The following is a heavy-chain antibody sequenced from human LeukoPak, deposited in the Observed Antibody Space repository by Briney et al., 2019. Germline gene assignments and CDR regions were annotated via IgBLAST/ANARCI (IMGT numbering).Heavy chain of an antibody. CDR3: ARDPYNTILYRLAH. V-gene: IGHV3-23*01. J-gene: IGHJ4*02. D-gene: IGHD3-10*01. CDR1: GFAFGTYA. CDR2: ISADGQVT. Sequence: PGGSLRLSCAGSGFAFGTYAMSWVRHAPGMGLEWVSSISADGQVTYYADSVEGWFTVSRDNSKSTLYLQLNSLRAEDTATYYCARDPYNTILYRLAHWGQGTLVTVSS.